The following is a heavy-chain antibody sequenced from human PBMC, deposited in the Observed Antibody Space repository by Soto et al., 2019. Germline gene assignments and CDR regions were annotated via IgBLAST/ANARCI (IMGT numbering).Heavy chain of an antibody. V-gene: IGHV1-2*02. CDR3: ARPIAARRYYYYGMDV. CDR2: ISPNSGGT. Sequence: ASVKVSCKASGYTFTSYGISWVRQAPGQGLEWMGWISPNSGGTNYAQKFQGRVTMTRDTSISTAYMELSRLRSDDTAVYYCARPIAARRYYYYGMDVWGQGTTVTVSS. D-gene: IGHD6-6*01. CDR1: GYTFTSYG. J-gene: IGHJ6*02.